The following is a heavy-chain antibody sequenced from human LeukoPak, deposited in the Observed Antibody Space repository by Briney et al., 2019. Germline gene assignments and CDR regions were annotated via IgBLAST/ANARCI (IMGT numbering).Heavy chain of an antibody. CDR1: GGSISSGGYS. Sequence: SETLSLTCAVSGGSISSGGYSWSWIRQPPGKGLEWIGYIYHSGSTYYNSSLKSRVTISVDRSKNQFSLKLSSVTAADTAVYYCARDLYNDAFDIWGQGTMVTVSS. D-gene: IGHD1-14*01. CDR3: ARDLYNDAFDI. CDR2: IYHSGST. J-gene: IGHJ3*02. V-gene: IGHV4-30-2*01.